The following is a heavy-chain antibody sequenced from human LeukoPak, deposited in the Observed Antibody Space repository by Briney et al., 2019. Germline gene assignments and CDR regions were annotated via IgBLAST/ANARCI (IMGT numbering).Heavy chain of an antibody. Sequence: GGSLRLSCSASGFTFSSYAMHWVRQAPGKGLEYVSAISSDGISTFYADSVKGRFTISRDNSKKTLYLQMSSLRAEDMAVFHCVKTTAQYYYDYWGQGTLATVSS. CDR2: ISSDGIST. D-gene: IGHD5-18*01. V-gene: IGHV3-64D*06. CDR3: VKTTAQYYYDY. J-gene: IGHJ4*02. CDR1: GFTFSSYA.